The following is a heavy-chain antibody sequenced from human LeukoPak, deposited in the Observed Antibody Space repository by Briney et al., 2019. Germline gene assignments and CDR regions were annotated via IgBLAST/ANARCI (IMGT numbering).Heavy chain of an antibody. CDR1: GGSISSGPYY. J-gene: IGHJ6*02. D-gene: IGHD3-3*01. CDR2: ITYSGNT. V-gene: IGHV4-31*03. Sequence: SETLSLTRTVSGGSISSGPYYWIWIRQHPGKGLEWIGYITYSGNTYYYPALNSRVTVSLDTSKTQFSLKLSSVTAADTAVYYCARIAYDALDSYYYGMDVWGQGTTVTVSS. CDR3: ARIAYDALDSYYYGMDV.